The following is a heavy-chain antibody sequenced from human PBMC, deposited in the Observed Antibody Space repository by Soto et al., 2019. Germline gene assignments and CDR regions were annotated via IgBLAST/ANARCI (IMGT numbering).Heavy chain of an antibody. V-gene: IGHV4-59*01. Sequence: SETLSLTCTVSGGSISSYYWSWIRQPPGKGLEWIGYIYYSGSTNYNPSLKSRVTISVDTSKNQFSLKLSSVTAADTAVYYCARSSGYSYGRSDYWGQGTLVTVSS. CDR3: ARSSGYSYGRSDY. CDR1: GGSISSYY. D-gene: IGHD5-18*01. J-gene: IGHJ4*02. CDR2: IYYSGST.